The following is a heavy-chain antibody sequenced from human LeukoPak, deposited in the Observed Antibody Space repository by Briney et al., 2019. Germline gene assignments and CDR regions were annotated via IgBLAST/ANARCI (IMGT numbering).Heavy chain of an antibody. V-gene: IGHV4-4*02. CDR1: GGSISSSNW. D-gene: IGHD2-2*01. CDR3: ARVPWDIVVVPAASRPTYYYYGMDV. J-gene: IGHJ6*04. CDR2: IYHSGST. Sequence: GTLSLTCAVSGGSISSSNWWSWVRQPPGKGLDWIGEIYHSGSTNYNPSLKSRVTISVDESKNQFCLKLSSVTAADTAVYYCARVPWDIVVVPAASRPTYYYYGMDVWGKGTTVTVSS.